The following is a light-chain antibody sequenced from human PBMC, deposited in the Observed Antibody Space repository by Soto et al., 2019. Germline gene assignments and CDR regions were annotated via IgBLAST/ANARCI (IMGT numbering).Light chain of an antibody. J-gene: IGLJ2*01. CDR3: SSYTSSSTLVI. CDR2: EVS. Sequence: QSALTQPASVSGSPGQSITISCTGTSSDVGGYNHVSWYQQHPGKAPKLMIYEVSNRPSGVSNRFSGSKSGNTASLTISGLQAEHEADYSCSSYTSSSTLVIFGGGTKVTVL. CDR1: SSDVGGYNH. V-gene: IGLV2-14*01.